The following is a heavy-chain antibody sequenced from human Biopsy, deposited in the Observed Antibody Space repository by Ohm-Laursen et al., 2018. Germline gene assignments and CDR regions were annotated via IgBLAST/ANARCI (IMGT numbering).Heavy chain of an antibody. CDR2: IYYTGST. CDR3: ARDSRGGHLNTTLITGKNLDS. J-gene: IGHJ4*02. CDR1: RDSISNYY. Sequence: SDTLSLTCIVSRDSISNYYWTWIRQSPGKGLEWIGNIYYTGSTNYNPSVKSRVTISVDTSKNQFSLKLNSVTAADTAVYFCARDSRGGHLNTTLITGKNLDSWGQGILVTVSS. V-gene: IGHV4-59*01. D-gene: IGHD3-16*01.